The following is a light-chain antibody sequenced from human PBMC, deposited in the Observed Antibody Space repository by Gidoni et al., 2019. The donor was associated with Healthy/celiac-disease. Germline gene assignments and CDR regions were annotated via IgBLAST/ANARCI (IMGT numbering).Light chain of an antibody. V-gene: IGLV2-14*01. Sequence: QSALTQPASVSGSPGQSITISCPGTSSDVGGYNYVSWYQQHPGKAPKLMIYEVSNRPSGVSNRFSGSKSGNTASLTISGLQAEDEADYYCSSYTSSSTGLVFGGGTKLTVL. J-gene: IGLJ3*02. CDR1: SSDVGGYNY. CDR3: SSYTSSSTGLV. CDR2: EVS.